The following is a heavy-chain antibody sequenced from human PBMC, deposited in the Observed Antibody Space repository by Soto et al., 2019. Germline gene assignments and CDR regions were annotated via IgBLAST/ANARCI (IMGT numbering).Heavy chain of an antibody. CDR3: ARVVIVVVVAAINWFDP. CDR1: GYTFTSYG. J-gene: IGHJ5*02. D-gene: IGHD2-15*01. V-gene: IGHV1-18*01. CDR2: ISAYNGNT. Sequence: ASVKVSCKASGYTFTSYGISWVRQAPGQGLEWMGWISAYNGNTNYAQKLQGRVTMTTDTSTSTAYMELRSLRSDDTAVYYCARVVIVVVVAAINWFDPWGQGTLVTVSS.